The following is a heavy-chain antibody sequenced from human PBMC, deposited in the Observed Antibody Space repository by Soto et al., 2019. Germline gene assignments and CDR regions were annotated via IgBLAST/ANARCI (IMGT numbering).Heavy chain of an antibody. Sequence: GGSLRLSCAASGFTFSNAWMNWVRQAPGKGLEWVGRIKSKTDGGTTDYAAPVKGRFTISRDDSKNTLYLQMNSLKTEDTAVYYCTSTIFGVVTGPDYWGQGTLVTVSS. V-gene: IGHV3-15*07. J-gene: IGHJ4*02. D-gene: IGHD3-3*01. CDR2: IKSKTDGGTT. CDR1: GFTFSNAW. CDR3: TSTIFGVVTGPDY.